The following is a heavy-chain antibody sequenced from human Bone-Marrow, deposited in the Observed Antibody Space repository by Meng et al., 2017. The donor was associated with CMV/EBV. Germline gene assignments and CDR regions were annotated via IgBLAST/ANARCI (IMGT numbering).Heavy chain of an antibody. CDR3: ARSRRLQGLGYYYYGMDV. V-gene: IGHV1-18*01. D-gene: IGHD4-11*01. CDR2: ISAYNGNT. J-gene: IGHJ6*02. Sequence: ASVKVSCKDSGYTFTSYGISWVRQAPGQGLEWMGWISAYNGNTNYAQKLQGRVTMTTDTSTSTAYMELRSLRSDDTAVYYCARSRRLQGLGYYYYGMDVWGPGTTVTVSS. CDR1: GYTFTSYG.